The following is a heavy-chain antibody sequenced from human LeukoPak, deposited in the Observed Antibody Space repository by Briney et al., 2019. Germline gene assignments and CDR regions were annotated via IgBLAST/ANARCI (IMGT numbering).Heavy chain of an antibody. CDR3: AKYYEEQLDPGAFDI. CDR2: ISGSGHST. Sequence: GGSLRLSCAASGFTFSSYAMSWVRQAPGKGLEWVSAISGSGHSTYYADSVKGRFTISRDNSKNTLYLQMNSLRVEDTAVYFCAKYYEEQLDPGAFDIWGQGTMVTVSS. D-gene: IGHD6-13*01. J-gene: IGHJ3*02. V-gene: IGHV3-23*01. CDR1: GFTFSSYA.